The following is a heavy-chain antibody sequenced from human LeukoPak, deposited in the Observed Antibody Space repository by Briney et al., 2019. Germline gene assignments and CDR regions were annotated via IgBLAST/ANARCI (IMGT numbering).Heavy chain of an antibody. D-gene: IGHD3-10*01. V-gene: IGHV3-23*01. Sequence: GGSLRLSCAASGFTFSNYAMSWVRQAPGKGLEWVSSISGSGGSTYSADSVKGRFTISRDNSRNTLFLQMNSLRAEDTAVYYCVKVVSGLSGYFDYWGQGTLVTVSS. J-gene: IGHJ4*02. CDR1: GFTFSNYA. CDR3: VKVVSGLSGYFDY. CDR2: ISGSGGST.